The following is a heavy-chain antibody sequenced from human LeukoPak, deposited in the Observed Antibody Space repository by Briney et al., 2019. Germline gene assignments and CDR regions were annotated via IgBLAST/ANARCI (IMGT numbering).Heavy chain of an antibody. CDR3: ARDLMLRGYIGY. CDR2: INSDGSST. Sequence: GGSLRLSCAASGFTFSSYNMNWVRQAPGKGLVWVSRINSDGSSTSYADSVKGRFTISRDNAKNTLYLQMNSLRAEDTAVYYCARDLMLRGYIGYWGQGTLVTVSS. D-gene: IGHD3-10*02. J-gene: IGHJ4*02. V-gene: IGHV3-74*01. CDR1: GFTFSSYN.